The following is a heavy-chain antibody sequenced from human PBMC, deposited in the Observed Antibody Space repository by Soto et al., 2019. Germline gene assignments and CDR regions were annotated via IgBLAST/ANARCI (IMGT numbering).Heavy chain of an antibody. J-gene: IGHJ4*02. CDR2: IIPIFGTA. Sequence: SVKVSCKASGGTFSSYASSWVRQAPGQGLEWMGGIIPIFGTANYAQKFQGRVTITADESTSTAYMELSSLRSEDTAVYYCASHYSSSWYPPSDWGQGTLVTVSS. CDR3: ASHYSSSWYPPSD. V-gene: IGHV1-69*13. D-gene: IGHD6-13*01. CDR1: GGTFSSYA.